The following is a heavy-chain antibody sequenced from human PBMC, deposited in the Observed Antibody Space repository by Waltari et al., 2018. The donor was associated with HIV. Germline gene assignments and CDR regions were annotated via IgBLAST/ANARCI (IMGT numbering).Heavy chain of an antibody. D-gene: IGHD3-22*01. V-gene: IGHV5-51*03. CDR3: ATSRSTYYDTGGYFDY. J-gene: IGHJ4*02. CDR1: AYSSTSYW. Sequence: EVKLVQSGAEVTKPGEYLKISCTASAYSSTSYWIDWVRQTPGKGLEWMGIIYPDESDTRYSPSLQGQVSISADKSSSTAYLQWSSLKASDTAMYYCATSRSTYYDTGGYFDYWGQGTLVTVSS. CDR2: IYPDESDT.